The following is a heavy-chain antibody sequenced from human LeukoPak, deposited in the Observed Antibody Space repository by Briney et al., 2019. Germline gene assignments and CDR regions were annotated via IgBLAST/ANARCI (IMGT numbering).Heavy chain of an antibody. J-gene: IGHJ6*02. Sequence: ASVKVSCKASGYTFTSYGISWVRQAPGQGLEWMGWISAYNGNTNYAQKLQGRVTMTTDTSTSTAYMELRSLRSGDTAVYYCARDNGRRAYYDFWSGYYYYGMDVWGQGTTVTVSS. CDR1: GYTFTSYG. CDR3: ARDNGRRAYYDFWSGYYYYGMDV. D-gene: IGHD3-3*01. V-gene: IGHV1-18*01. CDR2: ISAYNGNT.